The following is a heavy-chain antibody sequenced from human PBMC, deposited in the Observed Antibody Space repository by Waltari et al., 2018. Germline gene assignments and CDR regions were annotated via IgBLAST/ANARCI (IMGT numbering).Heavy chain of an antibody. Sequence: QVQLVQSGAEVKNPGASVKVSCKVSEYTLTELSIHWVRQAPGRGLEWMGGFGAEGGETMYAQKCQGRLTMTEDIATDTASMELTRLRSDETAVYDCATCGYDYGGPRPCATYLNLDYWGQGTLVTVSS. J-gene: IGHJ4*02. CDR2: FGAEGGET. CDR1: EYTLTELS. D-gene: IGHD4-17*01. CDR3: ATCGYDYGGPRPCATYLNLDY. V-gene: IGHV1-24*01.